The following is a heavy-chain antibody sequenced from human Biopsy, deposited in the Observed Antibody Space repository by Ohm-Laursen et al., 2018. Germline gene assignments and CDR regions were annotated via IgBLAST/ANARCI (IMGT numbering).Heavy chain of an antibody. Sequence: SETLSLTCAVAGGSFSGYDWTWIRQPPGKGLEWVGEFSHTGTTIYNPSLKSRITISVDKSKNHFSLRLTSVTAADTATYFCARGPYGDNAGAFDVWGQGTVVTVSS. V-gene: IGHV4-34*01. D-gene: IGHD4/OR15-4a*01. J-gene: IGHJ3*01. CDR3: ARGPYGDNAGAFDV. CDR1: GGSFSGYD. CDR2: FSHTGTT.